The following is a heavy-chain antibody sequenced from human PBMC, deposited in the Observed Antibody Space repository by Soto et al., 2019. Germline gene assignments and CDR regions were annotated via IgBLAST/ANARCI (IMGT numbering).Heavy chain of an antibody. CDR3: ARLPSISHSYYFDY. Sequence: QVQLQESGPGLVKPSETLSLTCTVSGGSISSYYWSWIRQPPGKGLEWIGYIYYSGSTNYNPSLKSRVTISVDTSKNQFSLKLSSVTAADTVVYYCARLPSISHSYYFDYWGQGTLVTVSS. CDR2: IYYSGST. CDR1: GGSISSYY. J-gene: IGHJ4*02. D-gene: IGHD3-3*01. V-gene: IGHV4-59*01.